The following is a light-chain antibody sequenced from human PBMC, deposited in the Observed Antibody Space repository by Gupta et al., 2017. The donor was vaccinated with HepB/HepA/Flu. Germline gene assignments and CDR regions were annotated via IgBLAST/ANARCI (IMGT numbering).Light chain of an antibody. Sequence: SVLTQPPPASAAPGQRVTMSSSGSSSNIGSYTVTWYQQVPGTAPKLLIYGDNQRPSGVPDRFSGSKSGISATLVISGLQSEDEADYYCAVWDSSLKAWVFGGGTKLTVL. CDR2: GDN. V-gene: IGLV1-44*01. CDR1: SSNIGSYT. J-gene: IGLJ3*02. CDR3: AVWDSSLKAWV.